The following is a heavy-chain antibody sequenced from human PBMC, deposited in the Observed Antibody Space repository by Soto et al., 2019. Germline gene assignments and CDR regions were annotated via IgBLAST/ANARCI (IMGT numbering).Heavy chain of an antibody. V-gene: IGHV1-69*01. CDR3: ASGASRWYPYFFDS. CDR2: IIPYYNTL. Sequence: QAQVVQSGAEVRKPGSSVKLSCKASEGTFNSYAIAWVRQAPGQGLEWMGGIIPYYNTLNYAQKFQDRVTITADDSTNTVYMERRSLRSDDTAVYFCASGASRWYPYFFDSWAQGTLVTVSS. CDR1: EGTFNSYA. J-gene: IGHJ4*02. D-gene: IGHD6-13*01.